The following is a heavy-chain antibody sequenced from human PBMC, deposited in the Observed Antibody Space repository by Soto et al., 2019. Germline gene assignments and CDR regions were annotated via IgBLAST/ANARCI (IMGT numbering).Heavy chain of an antibody. J-gene: IGHJ6*03. Sequence: GGSLRLSCAASGFTFDDYAMHWVRQAPGKGLEWVSGITWNSDIIGYADSVKGRFTISRDNAKNSLYLQINSLRAEDTALYYCTKAIDSASHPGYFYYYMDIWGKGTAVTVSS. V-gene: IGHV3-9*01. CDR1: GFTFDDYA. CDR2: ITWNSDII. CDR3: TKAIDSASHPGYFYYYMDI. D-gene: IGHD3-22*01.